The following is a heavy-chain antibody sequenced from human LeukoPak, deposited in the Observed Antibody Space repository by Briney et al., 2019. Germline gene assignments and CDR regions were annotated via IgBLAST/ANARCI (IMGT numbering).Heavy chain of an antibody. CDR3: ARPPWDLGD. Sequence: GASVKVSCKASGYTFTGYYMHWVRQAPGQGLEWMGWMNPNSGNTGYAQKFQGRVTMTRNTSISTAYMELSSLRSEDTAVYYCARPPWDLGDWGQGTLVTVSS. J-gene: IGHJ4*02. CDR2: MNPNSGNT. D-gene: IGHD3-16*01. CDR1: GYTFTGYY. V-gene: IGHV1-8*02.